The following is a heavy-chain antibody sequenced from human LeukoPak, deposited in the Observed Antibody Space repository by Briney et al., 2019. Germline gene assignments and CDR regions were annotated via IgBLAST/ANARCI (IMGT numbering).Heavy chain of an antibody. J-gene: IGHJ4*02. CDR1: GGSFSGYY. CDR3: ARMMGSKGGC. CDR2: INHSGST. V-gene: IGHV4-34*01. Sequence: SETLSLTCAVYGGSFSGYYWSWIRQPPGKGLEWIGEINHSGSTNYNPSLKSRVTISVDTSKNQFSLKLSSVTAADTAVYYCARMMGSKGGCWGQGTLVTVSS. D-gene: IGHD4-11*01.